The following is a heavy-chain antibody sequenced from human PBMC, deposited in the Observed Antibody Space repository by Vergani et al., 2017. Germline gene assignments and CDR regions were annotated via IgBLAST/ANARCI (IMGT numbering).Heavy chain of an antibody. CDR1: GYTFTGYY. CDR3: ARGLLPSPGAGHFDF. V-gene: IGHV1-2*02. Sequence: QVQLVQSGAEVKKPGASVKVSCKASGYTFTGYYMHWVRQAPGQGLEWMGWINPNRGGTNYAQKFQGRVTMTRDTSISTAYMELSRLRSDDTAVYFCARGLLPSPGAGHFDFWGQGTLVTVSS. CDR2: INPNRGGT. J-gene: IGHJ4*02. D-gene: IGHD7-27*01.